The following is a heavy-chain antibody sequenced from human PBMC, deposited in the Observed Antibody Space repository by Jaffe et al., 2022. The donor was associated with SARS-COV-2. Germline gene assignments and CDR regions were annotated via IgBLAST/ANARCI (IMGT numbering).Heavy chain of an antibody. D-gene: IGHD3-10*01. CDR1: GGSISTYY. Sequence: QVQLQESRPGLVKPSETLSLTCTVSGGSISTYYWSWIRQPPGKGLEWIGYIYYSGSTKYNPSLKSRVTISVETSKSQFSLKLRSVTAADTAVYYCARSSDSGSYFLHWGQGTLVTVSS. CDR3: ARSSDSGSYFLH. CDR2: IYYSGST. J-gene: IGHJ4*02. V-gene: IGHV4-59*01.